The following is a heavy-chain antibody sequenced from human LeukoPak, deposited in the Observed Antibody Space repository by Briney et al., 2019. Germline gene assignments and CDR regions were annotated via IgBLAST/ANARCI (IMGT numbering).Heavy chain of an antibody. D-gene: IGHD2-8*01. V-gene: IGHV3-74*01. Sequence: PGGSLRLSCAASGFTFITYWMHWVRQAPGKGLVWVASINSDGSTTTYAASVKGRFTISRDNAKNSHFLQMNSLRVEDTALYYCARGFRNGPFDCWGQGTLVTVSS. CDR3: ARGFRNGPFDC. J-gene: IGHJ4*02. CDR1: GFTFITYW. CDR2: INSDGSTT.